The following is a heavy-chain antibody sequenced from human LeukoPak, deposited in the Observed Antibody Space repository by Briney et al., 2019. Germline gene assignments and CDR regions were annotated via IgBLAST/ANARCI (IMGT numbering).Heavy chain of an antibody. J-gene: IGHJ4*02. CDR3: ARVVAYYYDSSGYNDYFDY. D-gene: IGHD3-22*01. CDR1: GGSISSGDYY. CDR2: IYYSGST. V-gene: IGHV4-30-4*01. Sequence: TPSETLSLTCTVSGGSISSGDYYWSWIRQPPGKGLEWIGYIYYSGSTYYSPSLKSRVTISVDTSKNQFSLKLSSVTAADTAVYYCARVVAYYYDSSGYNDYFDYWGQGTLVTVSS.